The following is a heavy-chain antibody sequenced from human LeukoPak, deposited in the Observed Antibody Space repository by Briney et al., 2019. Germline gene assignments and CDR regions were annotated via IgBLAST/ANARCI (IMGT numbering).Heavy chain of an antibody. D-gene: IGHD6-6*01. V-gene: IGHV4-39*01. Sequence: SETLSLTCTVSGGSIRSSYYYWGWIRQPPGKGLEWIGSIYDSGSTYYNPSLKSRVTISVDTSKNQFSLKLNSVTAAATAVYYCARKYPDHWFDPWGQGTLVTVSS. CDR3: ARKYPDHWFDP. CDR1: GGSIRSSYYY. J-gene: IGHJ5*02. CDR2: IYDSGST.